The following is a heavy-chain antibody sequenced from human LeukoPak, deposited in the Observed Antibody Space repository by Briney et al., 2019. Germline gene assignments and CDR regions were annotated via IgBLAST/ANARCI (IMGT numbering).Heavy chain of an antibody. Sequence: SETLSLTCTVPGCSISRYYSTWIRQSPGKGLEWIGLIYYTGSANYNPSLKSRVTISVDTSKNQFSLKLSYVTAADTAVYYCERDVEFRYGCYEVGTFGIWGQGTLVTVSS. CDR1: GCSISRYY. J-gene: IGHJ3*02. V-gene: IGHV4-59*01. CDR2: IYYTGSA. D-gene: IGHD5-12*01. CDR3: ERDVEFRYGCYEVGTFGI.